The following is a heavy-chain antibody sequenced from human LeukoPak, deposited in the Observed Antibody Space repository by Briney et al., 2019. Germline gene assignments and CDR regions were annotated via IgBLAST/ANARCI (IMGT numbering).Heavy chain of an antibody. CDR1: GYTFTDYY. CDR3: ARYTEVLGRHFDD. J-gene: IGHJ4*02. V-gene: IGHV1-2*02. D-gene: IGHD1-1*01. Sequence: ASVKVSCKASGYTFTDYYMHRVRQAPRQGLEWVGWINPLTGSTGYAQKFQGRATMTRDTSISTTYMELTRLRSDDTAVYFCARYTEVLGRHFDDWGQGTLVTVFS. CDR2: INPLTGST.